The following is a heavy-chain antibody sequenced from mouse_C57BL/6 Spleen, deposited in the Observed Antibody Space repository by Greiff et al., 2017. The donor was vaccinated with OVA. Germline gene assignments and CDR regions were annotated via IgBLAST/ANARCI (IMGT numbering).Heavy chain of an antibody. J-gene: IGHJ1*03. CDR3: ARKKGANWDVDWYFDV. D-gene: IGHD4-1*01. Sequence: EVQLQQSGAELVRPGSSVKMSCKTSGYTFTSYGINWVKQRPGQGLEWIGYIYIGNGYTEYNEKFKGKATLTSDTSSSTAYMQLSSLTSEDSAIYVCARKKGANWDVDWYFDVWGTGTTVTVSS. CDR2: IYIGNGYT. V-gene: IGHV1-58*01. CDR1: GYTFTSYG.